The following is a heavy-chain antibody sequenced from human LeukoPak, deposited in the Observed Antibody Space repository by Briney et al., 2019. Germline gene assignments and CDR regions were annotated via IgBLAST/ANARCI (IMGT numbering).Heavy chain of an antibody. J-gene: IGHJ3*02. V-gene: IGHV3-7*01. Sequence: GGSLRLSCAASGFTFSSYWMSWVRQAPGKGLEWEANIKQDGSEKYYVDSVKGRFTISRDNAKNSLYLQMNSLRAEDTAVYYCARGGYCSSTSCYLGAFDIWGQGTMVTVSS. CDR2: IKQDGSEK. CDR3: ARGGYCSSTSCYLGAFDI. CDR1: GFTFSSYW. D-gene: IGHD2-2*01.